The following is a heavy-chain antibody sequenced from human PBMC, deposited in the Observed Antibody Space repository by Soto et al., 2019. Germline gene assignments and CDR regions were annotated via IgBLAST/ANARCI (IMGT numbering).Heavy chain of an antibody. J-gene: IGHJ6*02. CDR2: IYYSGST. D-gene: IGHD3-22*01. Sequence: QVQLQESGPGLMKPSETLSLTCTVSGGSISSYYWSWIRQPPGKGLEWIGYIYYSGSTNYNPSLKSRVTISVDTSKNQFSLKLSSVTAADTAVYYCARVNYYDSNYGMDVWGQGTTVTVSS. CDR3: ARVNYYDSNYGMDV. V-gene: IGHV4-59*01. CDR1: GGSISSYY.